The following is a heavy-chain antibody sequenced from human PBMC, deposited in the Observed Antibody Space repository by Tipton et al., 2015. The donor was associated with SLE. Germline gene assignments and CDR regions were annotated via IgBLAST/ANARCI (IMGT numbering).Heavy chain of an antibody. Sequence: TLSLTCIVSGGSISSDYWSWIRQPPGKGLEWIGYFDYSGSTNYNPSPKSRVTISADTSKNQFSLNLNSVTAADTAVYYCARDDDNGFDYWGQGTLVTVSS. V-gene: IGHV4-59*01. CDR1: GGSISSDY. CDR3: ARDDDNGFDY. J-gene: IGHJ4*02. CDR2: FDYSGST. D-gene: IGHD2-8*01.